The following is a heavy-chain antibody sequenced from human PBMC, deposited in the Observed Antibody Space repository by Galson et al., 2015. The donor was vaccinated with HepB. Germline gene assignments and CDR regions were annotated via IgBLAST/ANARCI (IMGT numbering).Heavy chain of an antibody. Sequence: QSGAEVKRPGASVKVSCKASGYTFSTYSITWVRQARGQGLEWMGWISAYDSSTNYAQKFQGRVTMTTETSTTTAYLELRSLRSDDTAVYYCARGALVAVVNANLNNWFDPWGQGTLVTVSS. CDR1: GYTFSTYS. CDR2: ISAYDSST. D-gene: IGHD2-8*02. CDR3: ARGALVAVVNANLNNWFDP. J-gene: IGHJ5*02. V-gene: IGHV1-18*01.